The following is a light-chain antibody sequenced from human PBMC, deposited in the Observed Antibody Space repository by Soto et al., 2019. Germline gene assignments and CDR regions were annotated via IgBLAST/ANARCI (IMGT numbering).Light chain of an antibody. V-gene: IGKV2-28*01. CDR3: MQPLQSWT. J-gene: IGKJ1*01. Sequence: DIVMTQSPLSLPVTPGEPASISCRSSQSLLHSNGYNYLDWYLQKPGQSPQLLIDLGSNRASGVPDRFSGSGSGTAFTLKISRVEAEDVGVYYCMQPLQSWTFGQGTKVDI. CDR2: LGS. CDR1: QSLLHSNGYNY.